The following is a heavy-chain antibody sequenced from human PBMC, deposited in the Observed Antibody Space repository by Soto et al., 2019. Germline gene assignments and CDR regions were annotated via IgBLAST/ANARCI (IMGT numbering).Heavy chain of an antibody. Sequence: PSETLSLTCTVSGGSLSSYYWSWIRQPAGKGLEWIGYIYYTGTTNYNPSLKSRVTISVDTSKNQFSLKLSSVTAADTAVYYCGRGGKNILTGNIYFDNWGEGPLVTVPS. V-gene: IGHV4-59*01. D-gene: IGHD3-9*01. J-gene: IGHJ4*02. CDR2: IYYTGTT. CDR3: GRGGKNILTGNIYFDN. CDR1: GGSLSSYY.